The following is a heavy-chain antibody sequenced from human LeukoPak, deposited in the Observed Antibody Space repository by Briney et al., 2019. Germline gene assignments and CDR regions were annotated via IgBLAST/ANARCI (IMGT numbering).Heavy chain of an antibody. D-gene: IGHD5-12*01. CDR3: AKTHYDLLDV. Sequence: GGSLRLSCAASGFSFSTSPMSCVRQPPGKGLEWVSAMNNGPGATFYRDSVRGRFTISRDDSKSALYLQMNSLRAEDTGTYYCAKTHYDLLDVWGQGTTVTVSS. V-gene: IGHV3-23*01. CDR2: MNNGPGAT. CDR1: GFSFSTSP. J-gene: IGHJ6*02.